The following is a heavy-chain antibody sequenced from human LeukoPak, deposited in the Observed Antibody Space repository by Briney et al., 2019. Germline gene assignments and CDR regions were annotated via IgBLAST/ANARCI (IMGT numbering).Heavy chain of an antibody. CDR2: IGTAGDT. CDR1: GFSISTYD. D-gene: IGHD2-2*01. J-gene: IGHJ6*02. Sequence: GGALRLSCVASGFSISTYDMFWVRQPTGKGLEWVSVIGTAGDTYYPDSVQDRFTISRDNVRNSLYLQMINLRAGDTAIYYCARAGKEYQFHGMDVWGQGSTVTVSS. CDR3: ARAGKEYQFHGMDV. V-gene: IGHV3-13*01.